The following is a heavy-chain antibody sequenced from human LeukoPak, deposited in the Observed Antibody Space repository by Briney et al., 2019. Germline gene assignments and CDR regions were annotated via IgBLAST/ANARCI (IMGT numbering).Heavy chain of an antibody. Sequence: ASVKVSCRASGYTFTGYYMHWVRQAPGQGLEWMGWINPNSGGTNYAQKFQGRVTMTRDTSISTAYMELSRLRSDDTAVYYCARDGDYYGSGSHYNPLDYWGQGTLVTVSS. CDR2: INPNSGGT. V-gene: IGHV1-2*02. CDR1: GYTFTGYY. CDR3: ARDGDYYGSGSHYNPLDY. J-gene: IGHJ4*02. D-gene: IGHD3-10*01.